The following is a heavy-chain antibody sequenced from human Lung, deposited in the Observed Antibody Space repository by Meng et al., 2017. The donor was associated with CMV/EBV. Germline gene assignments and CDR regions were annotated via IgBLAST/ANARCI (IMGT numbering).Heavy chain of an antibody. CDR2: IYWDDDK. Sequence: LTCTVSGFSRTTSGVNVGWIRQPPGKALEWLALIYWDDDKRYSPSLESRLTITRDTSKNQVVLTMTNMDPVDTATYYCVRSRWELLDYWGQGTLVTVSS. D-gene: IGHD1-26*01. J-gene: IGHJ4*02. CDR3: VRSRWELLDY. CDR1: GFSRTTSGVN. V-gene: IGHV2-5*02.